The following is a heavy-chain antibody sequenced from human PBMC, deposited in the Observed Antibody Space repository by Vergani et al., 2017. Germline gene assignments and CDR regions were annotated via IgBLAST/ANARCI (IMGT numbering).Heavy chain of an antibody. J-gene: IGHJ4*02. Sequence: QVQLVESGGGVVQPGRSLRLSCAASGFTFSSYAMHWVRQAPGKGLEWVAVISYDGSNKYYADSVKGRFTISRDNSKNTLYLQMNSLRAEDTAVYYCARIGQQNVDYWGQGTLVTVSS. D-gene: IGHD1/OR15-1a*01. V-gene: IGHV3-30-3*01. CDR1: GFTFSSYA. CDR2: ISYDGSNK. CDR3: ARIGQQNVDY.